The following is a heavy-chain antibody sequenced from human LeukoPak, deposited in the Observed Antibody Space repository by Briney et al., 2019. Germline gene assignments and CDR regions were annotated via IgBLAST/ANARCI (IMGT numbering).Heavy chain of an antibody. CDR1: GGSISSSNW. V-gene: IGHV4-4*02. CDR2: IYHSGST. CDR3: ARVQMYYYDSSGYSTPDY. Sequence: PSETLSLTCAVSGGSISSSNWWSWVRQPPGKGLEWIGEIYHSGSTNYNPSLKSRVTISVDKSKNQFSLKLSSVTAADTAVYYCARVQMYYYDSSGYSTPDYWGQGTLVTVSS. J-gene: IGHJ4*02. D-gene: IGHD3-22*01.